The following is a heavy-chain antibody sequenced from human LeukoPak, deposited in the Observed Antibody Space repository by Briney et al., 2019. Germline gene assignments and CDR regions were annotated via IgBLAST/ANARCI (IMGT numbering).Heavy chain of an antibody. Sequence: SETLSLTCAVYGGSFSGYYWSWIRQPPGKGLEWIGEINHSGSTNYNPSLKSRVTISVDTSKNQFSLKLSSVTAADTAVYYCARDLDYYDSSGYYYLFDYWGQGTLVTVSS. CDR1: GGSFSGYY. V-gene: IGHV4-34*01. CDR2: INHSGST. J-gene: IGHJ4*02. CDR3: ARDLDYYDSSGYYYLFDY. D-gene: IGHD3-22*01.